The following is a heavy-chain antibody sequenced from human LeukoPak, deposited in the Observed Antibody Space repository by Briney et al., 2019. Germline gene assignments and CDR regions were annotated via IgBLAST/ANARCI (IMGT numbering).Heavy chain of an antibody. D-gene: IGHD3-22*01. CDR3: ARLYDGSAYHADHFDY. J-gene: IGHJ4*02. CDR1: GFTLSSYE. CDR2: IDYDGGSG. V-gene: IGHV3-48*03. Sequence: GGSLRLSCTVSGFTLSSYEMSWIRQAPGKGLEWVSSIDYDGGSGHYADSVKGRFTISRDNAKNSLYLQMNSLRAEDTAVYYCARLYDGSAYHADHFDYWGQGTLVIVPS.